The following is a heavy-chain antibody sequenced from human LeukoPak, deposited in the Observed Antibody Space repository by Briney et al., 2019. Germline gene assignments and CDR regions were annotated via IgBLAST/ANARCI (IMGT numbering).Heavy chain of an antibody. D-gene: IGHD6-19*01. V-gene: IGHV1-2*02. CDR3: ARDSSRSSGWPYYYYMDV. CDR2: INPNSGGT. Sequence: ASVTVSCKASGYTFTGYYMHWVRQAPGQGLEWMGWINPNSGGTNYAQKFQGRVTMTRDTSISTAYMELSRLRSDDTAVYYCARDSSRSSGWPYYYYMDVWGKGTTVTVSS. J-gene: IGHJ6*03. CDR1: GYTFTGYY.